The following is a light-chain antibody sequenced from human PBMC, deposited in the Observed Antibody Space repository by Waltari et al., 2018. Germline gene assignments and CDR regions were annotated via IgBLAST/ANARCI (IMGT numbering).Light chain of an antibody. J-gene: IGKJ4*01. Sequence: DIQMTQSPSSLSASVGDRVTITCRASQTINKYLNRYQQKPGKAPKVLISVVSYLHTGVPSRFSGSGSRTDFTLTISSLQPEDFATYYCQQSDSLPLTFGGGTKVEIK. CDR3: QQSDSLPLT. CDR2: VVS. CDR1: QTINKY. V-gene: IGKV1-39*01.